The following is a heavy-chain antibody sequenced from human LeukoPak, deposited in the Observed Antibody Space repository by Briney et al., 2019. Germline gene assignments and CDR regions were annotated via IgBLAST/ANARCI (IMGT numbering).Heavy chain of an antibody. CDR1: GFTFSSYA. V-gene: IGHV3-23*01. J-gene: IGHJ4*02. CDR2: IRGSGGST. CDR3: AKSHSYSMFDY. Sequence: GGSLTLSCAASGFTFSSYAMSWVRQAPGKWLEWVSAIRGSGGSTYYADSVKGRFTISRDNSKNTLYLQMNSLRAEDTAVYYCAKSHSYSMFDYWGQGTLVTVSS. D-gene: IGHD2-15*01.